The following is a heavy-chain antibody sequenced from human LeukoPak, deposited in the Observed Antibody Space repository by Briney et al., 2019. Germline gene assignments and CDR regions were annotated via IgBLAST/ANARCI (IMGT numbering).Heavy chain of an antibody. J-gene: IGHJ4*02. CDR3: AKGKGSSGYYFDY. CDR1: GFTFGDFA. CDR2: IRSKTYGETT. Sequence: GGSLRLSCTASGFTFGDFAFSWFRQAPGKGLEWIGFIRSKTYGETTEYAASAKGRFSASRDDSKSIAYLQMNSLRAEDTAVYYCAKGKGSSGYYFDYWGQGTLVTVSS. V-gene: IGHV3-49*03. D-gene: IGHD6-6*01.